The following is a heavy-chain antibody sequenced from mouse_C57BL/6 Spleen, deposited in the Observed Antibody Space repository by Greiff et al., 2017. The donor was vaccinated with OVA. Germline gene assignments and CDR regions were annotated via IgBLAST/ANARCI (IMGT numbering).Heavy chain of an antibody. J-gene: IGHJ2*01. CDR1: GFTFSDYY. CDR2: INYDGSST. V-gene: IGHV5-16*01. D-gene: IGHD1-1*01. CDR3: ARETGYGSSSYYFDY. Sequence: EVQRVESEGGLVQPGSSMKLSCTASGFTFSDYYMAWVRQVPEKGLEWVANINYDGSSTYYLDSLKSRFIISRDNAKNILYLQMSSLKSEDTATYYCARETGYGSSSYYFDYWGQGTTLTVSS.